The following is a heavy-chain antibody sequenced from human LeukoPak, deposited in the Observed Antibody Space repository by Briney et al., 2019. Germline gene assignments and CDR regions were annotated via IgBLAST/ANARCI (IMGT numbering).Heavy chain of an antibody. D-gene: IGHD7-27*01. V-gene: IGHV1-2*06. CDR1: GDTFTGYY. Sequence: GASVKASCKASGDTFTGYYMHWVRQAPGQGLEWMGRINPNSGGTNYAQKFQGRVTMPRDTSISTAYMELSRLTSDDTAVYYCAPGPGWFDPWGQGTLVTVSS. CDR2: INPNSGGT. J-gene: IGHJ5*02. CDR3: APGPGWFDP.